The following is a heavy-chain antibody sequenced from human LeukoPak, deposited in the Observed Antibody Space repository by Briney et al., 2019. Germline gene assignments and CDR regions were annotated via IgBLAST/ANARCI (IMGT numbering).Heavy chain of an antibody. V-gene: IGHV3-11*04. CDR3: ARDAGYQLLSGYYYYMDV. CDR1: GFTFSGYY. J-gene: IGHJ6*03. D-gene: IGHD2-2*01. CDR2: ISGSGTAI. Sequence: GGSLRLSCATSGFTFSGYYMSWIRQAPGKGLECVSYISGSGTAIYYADSVKGRFTISRDNAKNSLYLQMNSLRADDTAVYYCARDAGYQLLSGYYYYMDVWGKGTTVTVSS.